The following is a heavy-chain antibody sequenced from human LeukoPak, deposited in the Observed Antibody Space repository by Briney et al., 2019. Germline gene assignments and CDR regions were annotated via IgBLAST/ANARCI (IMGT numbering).Heavy chain of an antibody. CDR1: GYSFNTYW. Sequence: GESLKISCKGSGYSFNTYWIAWVRQLPGKGLEWMGIIYPGDSDIRYSPSFQGQVTISADRSIRTAYVQWSSLKASDTAMYYCARRDDLNFDYWGQGTLVTVSS. CDR2: IYPGDSDI. D-gene: IGHD5-24*01. V-gene: IGHV5-51*01. J-gene: IGHJ4*02. CDR3: ARRDDLNFDY.